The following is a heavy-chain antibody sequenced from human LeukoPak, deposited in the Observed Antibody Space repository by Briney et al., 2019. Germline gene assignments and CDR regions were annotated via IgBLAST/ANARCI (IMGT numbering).Heavy chain of an antibody. CDR3: VRDANYHDRSNYYDVHDI. Sequence: GGSQTLLCAPSGHTFRHYWKVGVRQAPGEALVRLPNIKENVSREYYLDSVKGRFTICRANAKCTLYLQMSSLRADDTAVYYCVRDANYHDRSNYYDVHDIWGQGTTVTVSS. V-gene: IGHV3-7*01. J-gene: IGHJ3*02. CDR2: IKENVSRE. D-gene: IGHD3-22*01. CDR1: GHTFRHYW.